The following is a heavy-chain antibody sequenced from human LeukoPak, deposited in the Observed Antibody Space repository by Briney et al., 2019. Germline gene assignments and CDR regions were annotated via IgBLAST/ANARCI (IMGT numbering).Heavy chain of an antibody. V-gene: IGHV4-30-2*01. CDR3: ARGVAPIYDYVWGSPPNWFDP. D-gene: IGHD3-16*01. CDR1: GGSISSGGYS. CDR2: IYHSGST. J-gene: IGHJ5*02. Sequence: SETLSLTCAVSGGSISSGGYSWSWIRQPPGKGLEWIGYIYHSGSTYYNPSLKSRVIISVDRSKNQFSLKLSSVTAADTAVYYCARGVAPIYDYVWGSPPNWFDPWGQGTLVTVSS.